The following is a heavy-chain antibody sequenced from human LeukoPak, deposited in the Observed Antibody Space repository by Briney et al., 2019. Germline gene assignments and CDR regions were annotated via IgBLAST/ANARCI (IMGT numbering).Heavy chain of an antibody. V-gene: IGHV3-30*18. Sequence: GGSLRLSCAASGYTFSSYGMHWVRQAPGKGLEWVAVISYDGSNKYYADSVKGRFTISRDNSQNALYLQMNSLRAEDTAVYYCAKGEQKGYSSGWYAIDYWGQEPWSPSPQ. J-gene: IGHJ4*01. CDR2: ISYDGSNK. D-gene: IGHD6-19*01. CDR3: AKGEQKGYSSGWYAIDY. CDR1: GYTFSSYG.